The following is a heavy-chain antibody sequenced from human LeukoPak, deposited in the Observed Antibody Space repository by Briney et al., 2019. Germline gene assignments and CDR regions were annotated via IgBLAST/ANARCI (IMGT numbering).Heavy chain of an antibody. D-gene: IGHD3-22*01. CDR2: ILYDGNNE. Sequence: PGGSQRLSCAASGFIFSTYAMHWVRQAPGKGLEWVALILYDGNNEYYADSVKGHFTISRDNSENTLYLQMNSLRAEDTAVYYCARAGGSYSFDYWGQGTLVTVSS. V-gene: IGHV3-30*04. J-gene: IGHJ4*02. CDR3: ARAGGSYSFDY. CDR1: GFIFSTYA.